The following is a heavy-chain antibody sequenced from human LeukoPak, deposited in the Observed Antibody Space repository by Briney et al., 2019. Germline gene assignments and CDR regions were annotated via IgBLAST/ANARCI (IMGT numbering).Heavy chain of an antibody. CDR3: ARRDAVGMDV. Sequence: GESLKISCKGSGYTFTSYWISWVRQMPGKGLEWMGRIDPSDSYTKYSPSFQGHVTISGDKPISTAYLQWSSLKASDTAMYYCARRDAVGMDVWGQGTTVTVSS. V-gene: IGHV5-10-1*01. CDR1: GYTFTSYW. CDR2: IDPSDSYT. J-gene: IGHJ6*02.